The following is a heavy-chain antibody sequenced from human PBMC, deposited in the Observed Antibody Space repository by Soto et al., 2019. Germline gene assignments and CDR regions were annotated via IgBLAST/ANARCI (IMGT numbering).Heavy chain of an antibody. V-gene: IGHV1-46*01. J-gene: IGHJ6*02. CDR3: ARGPKLTDFGDRGYYGMDV. D-gene: IGHD4-17*01. CDR1: GYTFSNYY. CDR2: INPTGGGT. Sequence: QVHLVQSGAEVKKPGASVTFPCKASGYTFSNYYMHWVRQAPGQGLEWVGIINPTGGGTTSAQNSQGRVTRTRDTSTSTGYMELKSLRSEDTAVYYCARGPKLTDFGDRGYYGMDVWGHGTTVTVSS.